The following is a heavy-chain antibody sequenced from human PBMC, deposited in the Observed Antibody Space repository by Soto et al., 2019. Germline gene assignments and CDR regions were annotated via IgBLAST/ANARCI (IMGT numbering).Heavy chain of an antibody. D-gene: IGHD3-16*01. Sequence: SETLSLTCAVSGGSISSSNWWSWVRQPPGKGLEWIGEIYHSGSTNYNPSLKSRVTISVDKSKNQFSLKLSSVTAADTAGYYWACRTPGGGGGGADVLDFWGKGTLDPVPP. CDR3: ACRTPGGGGGGADVLDF. V-gene: IGHV4-4*02. J-gene: IGHJ3*01. CDR1: GGSISSSNW. CDR2: IYHSGST.